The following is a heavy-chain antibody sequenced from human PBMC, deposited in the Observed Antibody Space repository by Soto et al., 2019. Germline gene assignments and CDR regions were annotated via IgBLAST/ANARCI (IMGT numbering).Heavy chain of an antibody. Sequence: PAGSLRLSCAASGFTFSRYWMHWVRQAPGKGLVWVSRINTDGSSTTYADSVKGRFTISRDNARNTLYLQMNSLRVDDTAAYYCARDPGAFSSTWSFHFDSWGQGTLVTVSS. V-gene: IGHV3-74*03. D-gene: IGHD6-13*01. CDR3: ARDPGAFSSTWSFHFDS. J-gene: IGHJ4*02. CDR1: GFTFSRYW. CDR2: INTDGSST.